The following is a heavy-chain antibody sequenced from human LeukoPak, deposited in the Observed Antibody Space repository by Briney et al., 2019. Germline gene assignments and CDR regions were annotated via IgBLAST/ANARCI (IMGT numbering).Heavy chain of an antibody. CDR2: IIPVFNSP. CDR3: ARDYGVGSTAFDYF. J-gene: IGHJ4*02. D-gene: IGHD1-26*01. Sequence: SVKVSCKASGGAFSSPAVSWVRQAPGQGLEWMGGIIPVFNSPNYAQKFLGRLTITADESTRTAYMELSSLRSEDTAVYYCARDYGVGSTAFDYFWGQGTLVTVSS. CDR1: GGAFSSPA. V-gene: IGHV1-69*13.